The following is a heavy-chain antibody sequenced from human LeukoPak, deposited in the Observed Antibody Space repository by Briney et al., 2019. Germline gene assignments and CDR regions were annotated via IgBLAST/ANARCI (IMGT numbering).Heavy chain of an antibody. CDR2: ISYSGRT. V-gene: IGHV4-39*01. Sequence: SETLSLTCTVSGGSISSSSYYWVWIRQPPGKGLEWLATISYSGRTYYNPSLKSRVTISVDTSKNQFSLKLSSVTAADTAVYYCTTNRYGYKPFDYWGQGSLVTVSS. CDR3: TTNRYGYKPFDY. J-gene: IGHJ4*02. D-gene: IGHD5-24*01. CDR1: GGSISSSSYY.